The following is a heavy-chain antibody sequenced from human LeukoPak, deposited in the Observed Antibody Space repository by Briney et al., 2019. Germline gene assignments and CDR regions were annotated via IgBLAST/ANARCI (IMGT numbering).Heavy chain of an antibody. CDR1: RDSMTSYY. J-gene: IGHJ6*03. Sequence: SETLSLICTVSRDSMTSYYWSWVRQPAGKGLEWIGRIHTSGTTYYNPSLKSAVTLSLDTSNNQFSLRLSPVTAADTAVYYCARSTGFYTTYYMDVWGKGTTVTVSS. CDR2: IHTSGTT. CDR3: ARSTGFYTTYYMDV. D-gene: IGHD3-22*01. V-gene: IGHV4-4*07.